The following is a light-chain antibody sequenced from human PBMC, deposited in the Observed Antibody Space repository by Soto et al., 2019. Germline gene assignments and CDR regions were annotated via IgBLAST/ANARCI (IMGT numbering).Light chain of an antibody. Sequence: QSALTQPASVSGSPGQSITISCTGTSSDVGGYKYVSWYQQEPGKAPKLMIYDVSNRPSGVSNRFSGSKSGNTASLTISGLQAEDEADYYCSSYTSSSRYVFGTGTKVTVL. CDR2: DVS. CDR3: SSYTSSSRYV. J-gene: IGLJ1*01. CDR1: SSDVGGYKY. V-gene: IGLV2-14*01.